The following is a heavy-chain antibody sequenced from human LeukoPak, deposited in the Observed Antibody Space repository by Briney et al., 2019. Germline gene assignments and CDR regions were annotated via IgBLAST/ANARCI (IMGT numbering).Heavy chain of an antibody. D-gene: IGHD3-10*01. CDR1: GFTFSSYA. Sequence: GGSLRLACAASGFTFSSYAMSWVRQAPGKGLEWVSAISGSGGSTYYADSVKGRFTISRDNSKNTLYLQMNSLRAEDTAVYYCAKDHYYGSVNDAFDIWGQGTMVTVSS. J-gene: IGHJ3*02. CDR3: AKDHYYGSVNDAFDI. CDR2: ISGSGGST. V-gene: IGHV3-23*01.